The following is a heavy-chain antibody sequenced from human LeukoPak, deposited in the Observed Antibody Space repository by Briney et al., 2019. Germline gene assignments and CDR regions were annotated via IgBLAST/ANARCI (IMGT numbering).Heavy chain of an antibody. CDR3: ARESYYYDSSSYYYRYFQH. CDR2: FDPEDGEA. CDR1: GYTLTELS. J-gene: IGHJ1*01. V-gene: IGHV1-24*01. Sequence: GASVKVSCKVSGYTLTELSMHWVRQAPGKGLEWMGGFDPEDGEAIYAQKFQGRVTMTEDTSTSTAYMELRSLRSDDTAVYYCARESYYYDSSSYYYRYFQHWGQGTLVTVSS. D-gene: IGHD3-22*01.